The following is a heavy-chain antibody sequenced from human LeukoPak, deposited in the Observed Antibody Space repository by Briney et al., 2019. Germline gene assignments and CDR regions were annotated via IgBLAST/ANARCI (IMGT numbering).Heavy chain of an antibody. D-gene: IGHD4-17*01. Sequence: ASVKVSCRASGYTFTGYYMHWVRQAPGQGLEWMGWINPNSGGTNYAQKFQGRVTMTRDTSISTAYMELSRLRSDDTAVYYCARGTTVTTDGGFDPWGQGTLVTVSS. CDR3: ARGTTVTTDGGFDP. CDR1: GYTFTGYY. V-gene: IGHV1-2*02. J-gene: IGHJ5*02. CDR2: INPNSGGT.